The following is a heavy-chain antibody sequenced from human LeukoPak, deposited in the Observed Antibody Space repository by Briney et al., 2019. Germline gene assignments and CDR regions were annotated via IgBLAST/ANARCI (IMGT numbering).Heavy chain of an antibody. D-gene: IGHD4-23*01. CDR3: ARDLGLRGFN. Sequence: GGSLRLSCAVSGFTFSSYSMHWVRQAPGKGLEWVAVISYDGSNKYYADFVKGRFTISRDNSKNTLYLQMNSLRAEDTAVYYCARDLGLRGFNWGQGTLVTVSS. J-gene: IGHJ4*02. CDR2: ISYDGSNK. CDR1: GFTFSSYS. V-gene: IGHV3-30-3*01.